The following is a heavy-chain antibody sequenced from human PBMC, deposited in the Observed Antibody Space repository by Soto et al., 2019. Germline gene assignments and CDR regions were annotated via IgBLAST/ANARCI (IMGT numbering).Heavy chain of an antibody. J-gene: IGHJ4*02. Sequence: QVQLVQSGAEVKKPGASVKVSCKASGYTFTSYGISWVRQAPGQGLEWMGWISAYNGKTNYAQKLQGRVTMTTDTSTSTAYMELRSLRSDDTAVYYCARVWAFNFVVVVAAPDDHYDYWGQGTLVTVSS. D-gene: IGHD2-15*01. V-gene: IGHV1-18*01. CDR2: ISAYNGKT. CDR1: GYTFTSYG. CDR3: ARVWAFNFVVVVAAPDDHYDY.